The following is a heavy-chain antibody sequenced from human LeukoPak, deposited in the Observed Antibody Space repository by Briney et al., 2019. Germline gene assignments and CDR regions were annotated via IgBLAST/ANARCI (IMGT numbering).Heavy chain of an antibody. Sequence: SQALSLTCAISGDSVSSNSAAWKWITRSPSRGLEWLGRSYYRSKWYNDYAVYVKSRITINQDTSKNQFSLQLNSVTPEDTAVYYCAREGDSYYYGMDVWGQGTTVSVSS. CDR3: AREGDSYYYGMDV. D-gene: IGHD2-21*02. J-gene: IGHJ6*02. V-gene: IGHV6-1*01. CDR1: GDSVSSNSAA. CDR2: SYYRSKWYN.